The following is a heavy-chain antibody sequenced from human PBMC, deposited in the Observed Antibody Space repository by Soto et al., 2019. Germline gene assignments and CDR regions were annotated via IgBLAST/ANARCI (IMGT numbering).Heavy chain of an antibody. CDR2: ISSSSSTI. J-gene: IGHJ5*02. Sequence: GGSLRLSCASSGFTFSSYSMNWVRQAPGKGLEWVSYISSSSSTIYYADSVKGRFTISRDNAKNTLYLQMNSLRAEDTAVYYCTKSDWFDPWGQGTLVTVSS. CDR1: GFTFSSYS. V-gene: IGHV3-48*04. CDR3: TKSDWFDP.